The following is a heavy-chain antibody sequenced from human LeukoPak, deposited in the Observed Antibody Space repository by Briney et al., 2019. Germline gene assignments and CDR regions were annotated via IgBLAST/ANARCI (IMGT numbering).Heavy chain of an antibody. CDR3: ARFGSGWKNYHNYGMDV. CDR1: GFTFSDYY. CDR2: IGSSGSTI. V-gene: IGHV3-11*01. D-gene: IGHD6-19*01. Sequence: PGGSLRLSCAASGFTFSDYYMTWIRQTPGKGLEWLSYIGSSGSTIHYADSVRGRFTILRDNAKNSLYLQMNSLRVEDTALYYCARFGSGWKNYHNYGMDVWGQGTTVTVSS. J-gene: IGHJ6*02.